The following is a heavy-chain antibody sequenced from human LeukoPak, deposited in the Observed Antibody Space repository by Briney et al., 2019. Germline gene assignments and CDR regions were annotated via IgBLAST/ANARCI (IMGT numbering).Heavy chain of an antibody. CDR1: GFTFSSYS. D-gene: IGHD5-12*01. CDR3: ARDRRMVASSYYYYFGMDV. V-gene: IGHV3-21*01. Sequence: GSLRLSCAASGFTFSSYSMNWVRQAPGKGLEWVSSISSSSSYIYYADSVKGRFTISRDNAKNSLYLQMNSLRAEDTAVYYCARDRRMVASSYYYYFGMDVWGQGTTVTVSS. CDR2: ISSSSSYI. J-gene: IGHJ6*02.